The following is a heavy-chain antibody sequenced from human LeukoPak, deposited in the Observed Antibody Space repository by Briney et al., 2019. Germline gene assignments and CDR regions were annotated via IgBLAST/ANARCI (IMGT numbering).Heavy chain of an antibody. CDR1: GFTFSSYE. CDR2: VSSSGSTI. Sequence: GGSLRLSCAASGFTFSSYEMNWVRQAPGKGVEWVSYVSSSGSTIYYADSVKGRFTISRHNAKNSLYLQMNSLRAEDTAVYYCAELGITMIGGVWGKGTTVTISS. J-gene: IGHJ6*04. CDR3: AELGITMIGGV. D-gene: IGHD3-10*02. V-gene: IGHV3-48*03.